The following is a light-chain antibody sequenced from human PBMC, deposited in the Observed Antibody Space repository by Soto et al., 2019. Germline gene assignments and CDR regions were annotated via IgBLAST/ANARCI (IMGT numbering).Light chain of an antibody. CDR2: SNN. J-gene: IGLJ2*01. CDR3: AAWDDSLNGVL. V-gene: IGLV1-44*01. Sequence: QSVLTQPPSASGTPGQRVTISCSGSSSNIGSYTVSWYQQLPGAAPKLLIYSNNQRPSGVPDRFSGSKSGTSASLGISGLQSEDGADYYCAAWDDSLNGVLFGGGTKVTVL. CDR1: SSNIGSYT.